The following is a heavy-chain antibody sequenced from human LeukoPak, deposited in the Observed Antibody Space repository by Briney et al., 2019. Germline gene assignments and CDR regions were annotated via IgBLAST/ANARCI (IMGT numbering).Heavy chain of an antibody. D-gene: IGHD3-10*01. CDR3: ARAATRGRGAFDV. Sequence: GGSLRLSCAASGFTFSNYAMHWVRQAPGKGLEWVAFIRYDGSNKYYADSVKGRFTISRDNSKNTLYLQMNSLRPEDTAVYYCARAATRGRGAFDVWGQGTMVTVSS. CDR2: IRYDGSNK. J-gene: IGHJ3*01. V-gene: IGHV3-30*02. CDR1: GFTFSNYA.